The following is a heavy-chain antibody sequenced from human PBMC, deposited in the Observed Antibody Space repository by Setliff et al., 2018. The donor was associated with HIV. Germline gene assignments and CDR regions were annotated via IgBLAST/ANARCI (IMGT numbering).Heavy chain of an antibody. CDR1: GHPFSNYD. Sequence: ASVKVSCKTSGHPFSNYDIIGVRRATGQGLEWMGWMNPKSGATGYAQKFKDRFIMTRDTSISTAYMDLSSLTSEDTAVYYCASGKGVRGVIIRGGLDVWGKGTTVTVSS. D-gene: IGHD3-10*01. CDR2: MNPKSGAT. CDR3: ASGKGVRGVIIRGGLDV. V-gene: IGHV1-8*01. J-gene: IGHJ6*04.